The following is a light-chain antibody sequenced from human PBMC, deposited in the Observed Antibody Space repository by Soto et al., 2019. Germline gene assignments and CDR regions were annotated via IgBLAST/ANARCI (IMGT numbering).Light chain of an antibody. Sequence: DIQMTQSPSTRSASVGDRVTITCRASQSISSWLAWYQQKPGKAPKSLIYKASSLESGVPSRFSGSGSGTEFTLTISSLQSDDFATYYCQQYLSYPITFGQGTRLEIK. CDR2: KAS. J-gene: IGKJ5*01. CDR1: QSISSW. CDR3: QQYLSYPIT. V-gene: IGKV1-5*03.